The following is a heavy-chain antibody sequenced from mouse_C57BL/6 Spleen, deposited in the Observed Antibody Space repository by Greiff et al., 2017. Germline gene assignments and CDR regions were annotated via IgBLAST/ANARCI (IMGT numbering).Heavy chain of an antibody. CDR2: IYPGSGNT. Sequence: VQLQESGAELVRPGASVKLSCKASGYTFTDYYINWVKQRPGQGLEWIARIYPGSGNTYYNEKFKGKATLTAEKSSSTAYMQLSSLTSEDSAVYFCARTGRGYAMDYWGQGTSVTVSS. V-gene: IGHV1-76*01. CDR1: GYTFTDYY. J-gene: IGHJ4*01. D-gene: IGHD4-1*01. CDR3: ARTGRGYAMDY.